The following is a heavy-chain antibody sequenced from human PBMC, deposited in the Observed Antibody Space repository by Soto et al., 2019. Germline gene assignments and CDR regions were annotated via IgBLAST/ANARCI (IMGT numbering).Heavy chain of an antibody. V-gene: IGHV4-59*01. D-gene: IGHD1-26*01. CDR3: ARSGGPGAFDI. J-gene: IGHJ3*02. CDR2: ISYSGST. CDR1: GGFISGYY. Sequence: QVQLQESAPGLVKSSETLSLTCTVSGGFISGYYWSWIRQPPGKGLEWIGYISYSGSTNHNPSLKSRVTISLDTSKNHFFLKLSSVTATDTAMYYCARSGGPGAFDIWGQGTMVTVSS.